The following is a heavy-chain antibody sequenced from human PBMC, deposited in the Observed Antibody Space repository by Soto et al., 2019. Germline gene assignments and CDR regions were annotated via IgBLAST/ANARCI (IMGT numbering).Heavy chain of an antibody. D-gene: IGHD2-2*01. CDR1: GFTLSNYW. CDR2: ISSDGSST. Sequence: EVQLVESGGGLVQPGGSLRLSCAASGFTLSNYWMHWARQAPGKGLVWVSRISSDGSSTNYADSVKGRFTISRDNAKNRLHLQMNSLRAEHTAVYYCARVPYCSSSSCYSYFDSWGQGTLVTVSS. CDR3: ARVPYCSSSSCYSYFDS. V-gene: IGHV3-74*01. J-gene: IGHJ4*02.